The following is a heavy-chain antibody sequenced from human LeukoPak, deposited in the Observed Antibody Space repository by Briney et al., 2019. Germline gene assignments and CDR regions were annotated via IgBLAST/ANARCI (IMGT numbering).Heavy chain of an antibody. CDR3: TTVSFHYGSGSYDY. Sequence: GGSLRLSCAASGFXFSNACVSWVRQAPGKGLEWVGRIKSTTDGGTTHYAAPVKGRFTISRDDSKNTLYLQMNSLKTEDTAVYFCTTVSFHYGSGSYDYWGQGTLVTVSS. CDR1: GFXFSNAC. CDR2: IKSTTDGGTT. V-gene: IGHV3-15*01. D-gene: IGHD3-10*01. J-gene: IGHJ4*02.